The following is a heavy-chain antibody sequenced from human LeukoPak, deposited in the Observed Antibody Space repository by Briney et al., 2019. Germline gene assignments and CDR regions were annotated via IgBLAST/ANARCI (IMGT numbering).Heavy chain of an antibody. CDR3: ANGDGFDY. CDR2: IKQDGSEK. J-gene: IGHJ4*02. D-gene: IGHD5-24*01. V-gene: IGHV3-7*01. Sequence: GGSLRLSCATSGFTFSTYWMSWVRQAPGKGLEWVANIKQDGSEKYYVDSVKGRFTISRDNARNSLYLQMNSLRAEDTAVYYCANGDGFDYWGQGTLVTVSS. CDR1: GFTFSTYW.